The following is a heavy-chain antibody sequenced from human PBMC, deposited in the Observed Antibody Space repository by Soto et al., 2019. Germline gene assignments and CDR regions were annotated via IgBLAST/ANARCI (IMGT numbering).Heavy chain of an antibody. Sequence: QVQLVQSGAEVKKPGSSVKVSCKASGGIFSSFPIAWVRQAPGQGLEWVGGIMPIFGTTKYAQNFRDRVTIYADESTSTAYMELSSLRFEDTAVYYCAMIEYSSGSDYWGQGTLVTVFS. J-gene: IGHJ4*02. CDR3: AMIEYSSGSDY. CDR1: GGIFSSFP. CDR2: IMPIFGTT. V-gene: IGHV1-69*01. D-gene: IGHD6-19*01.